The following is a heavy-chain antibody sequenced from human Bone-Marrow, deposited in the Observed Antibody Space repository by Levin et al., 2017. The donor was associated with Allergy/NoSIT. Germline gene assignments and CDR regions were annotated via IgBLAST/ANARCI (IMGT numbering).Heavy chain of an antibody. Sequence: GASVKVSCKTSGYIFIDNHIHWVRQAPGQGLEWVGSTRPGSGGPRFARHFQGRVTLTSDTSINTAYMELNGLRSDDTAIYFCARGLVQQWGQGTLVIVSS. CDR3: ARGLVQQ. CDR2: TRPGSGGP. V-gene: IGHV1-2*02. J-gene: IGHJ1*01. CDR1: GYIFIDNH.